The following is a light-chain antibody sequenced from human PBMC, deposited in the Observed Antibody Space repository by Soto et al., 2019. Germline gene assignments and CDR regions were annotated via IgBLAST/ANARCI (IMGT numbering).Light chain of an antibody. J-gene: IGLJ1*01. Sequence: QSVLTQPPSLSGAPGQRVTISCTGSISNIGAGYDVHWYQQLPGTAPKLLIYGNSNRPSGVPDRFSGSKSGTSASLAITGLQAEDEADYYCQSYDSSLSGSVFGNGTKAPS. CDR2: GNS. CDR3: QSYDSSLSGSV. V-gene: IGLV1-40*01. CDR1: ISNIGAGYD.